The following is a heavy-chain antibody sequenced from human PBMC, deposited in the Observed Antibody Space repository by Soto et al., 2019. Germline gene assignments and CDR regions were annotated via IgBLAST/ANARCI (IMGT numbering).Heavy chain of an antibody. CDR1: GGSISGSYYY. J-gene: IGHJ6*04. Sequence: ASETLSLTCAVSGGSISGSYYYWGWLRQSPGKGLEWIGEINHSGSTNYNPSLKSRVTISVDTSKNQFSQKLSSVTAPDTAVDYCGRGRSGTHYYSPGRDVGGKGTTVPVSS. V-gene: IGHV4-34*01. CDR3: GRGRSGTHYYSPGRDV. CDR2: INHSGST.